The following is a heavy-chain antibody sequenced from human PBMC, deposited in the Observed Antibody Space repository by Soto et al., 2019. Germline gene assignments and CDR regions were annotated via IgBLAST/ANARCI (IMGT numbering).Heavy chain of an antibody. Sequence: GGSLRPSCAASGFTFSSYGMHWVRQAPGKGLEWVAVISYDGSNKYYADSVKGRFTISRDNSKNTLYLQMNSLRAEDTAVYYCAKDNYYDSSGYTWFDPWGQGTLVTVSS. V-gene: IGHV3-30*18. CDR3: AKDNYYDSSGYTWFDP. CDR2: ISYDGSNK. CDR1: GFTFSSYG. J-gene: IGHJ5*02. D-gene: IGHD3-22*01.